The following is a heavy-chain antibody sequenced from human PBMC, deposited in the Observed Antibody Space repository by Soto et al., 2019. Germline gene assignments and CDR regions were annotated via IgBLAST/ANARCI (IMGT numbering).Heavy chain of an antibody. CDR2: INHSGSS. V-gene: IGHV4-34*01. CDR1: GGSFSDYY. CDR3: ARGLYDYVWGSYRLNAFDI. D-gene: IGHD3-16*02. J-gene: IGHJ3*02. Sequence: QVQLQQWGAGLLKPSETLSLTCAVYGGSFSDYYWNWIRQPPGKGLEWIGEINHSGSSNYNPSLKSRVTISVETSKNQFALQLSSVTAADTAVYYCARGLYDYVWGSYRLNAFDIWGQGTMVTVSS.